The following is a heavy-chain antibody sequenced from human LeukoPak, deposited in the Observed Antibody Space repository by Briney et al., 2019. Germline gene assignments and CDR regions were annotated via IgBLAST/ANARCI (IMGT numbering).Heavy chain of an antibody. CDR3: ASNTRYCSGGNCYSGILGYFQH. CDR1: EFSVGSNY. J-gene: IGHJ1*01. CDR2: IYSGGST. V-gene: IGHV3-66*01. D-gene: IGHD2-15*01. Sequence: GGSLRLSCAASEFSVGSNYMTWVRQAPGKGLEWVSLIYSGGSTYYADSVKGRFTISRDNSKNTLYLQMNSLRAEDTAVYYCASNTRYCSGGNCYSGILGYFQHWGQGTLVTVSS.